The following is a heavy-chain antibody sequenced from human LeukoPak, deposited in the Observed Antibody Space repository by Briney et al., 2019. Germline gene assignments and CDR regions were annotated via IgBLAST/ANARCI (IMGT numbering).Heavy chain of an antibody. CDR1: GGTFSSYA. D-gene: IGHD3-22*01. CDR2: IIPIFGTA. J-gene: IGHJ5*02. V-gene: IGHV1-69*13. Sequence: SVKVSCKASGGTFSSYAISWVRQAPGQGLEWMGGIIPIFGTANYAQKFQGRVTITADESTSTAYMELSSLRSEDTAVYYCASNYYDSSGYYPQGWFDPWGQGTLVTVSS. CDR3: ASNYYDSSGYYPQGWFDP.